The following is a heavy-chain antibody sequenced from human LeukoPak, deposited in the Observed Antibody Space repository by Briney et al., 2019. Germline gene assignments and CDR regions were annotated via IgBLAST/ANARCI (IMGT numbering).Heavy chain of an antibody. J-gene: IGHJ4*02. D-gene: IGHD3-16*02. CDR3: AKEGGMITFGGVIVRVDYFDY. CDR2: ISSGGGTI. Sequence: GGSLRLSCAASGFTFSNYNMNWVRQAPGKGLEWVAYISSGGGTIYYADSVKGRFTISRDNSKNTLYLQMNSLRAEDTAVYYCAKEGGMITFGGVIVRVDYFDYWGQGTLVTVSS. CDR1: GFTFSNYN. V-gene: IGHV3-48*01.